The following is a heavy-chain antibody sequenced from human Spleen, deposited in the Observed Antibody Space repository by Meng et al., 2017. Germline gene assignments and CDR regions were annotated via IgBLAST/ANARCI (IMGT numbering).Heavy chain of an antibody. D-gene: IGHD2-15*01. CDR1: GFSFSSYN. V-gene: IGHV3-21*01. CDR2: ISTSSNYI. Sequence: GGSLRLSCAASGFSFSSYNMIWVRQAPGKGLEWVSSISTSSNYIYYADSVKGRFTISRDNSKNSLYLHMNSLRAEDTAVYYCARNVEVGSATEFDYWGQGTLVTVSS. CDR3: ARNVEVGSATEFDY. J-gene: IGHJ4*02.